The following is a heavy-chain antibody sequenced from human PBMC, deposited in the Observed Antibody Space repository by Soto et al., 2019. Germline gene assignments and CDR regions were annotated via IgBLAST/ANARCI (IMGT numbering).Heavy chain of an antibody. D-gene: IGHD2-15*01. CDR3: ARGVVVVVAANAFDI. J-gene: IGHJ3*02. CDR1: GFTFSSYS. Sequence: GGSPRLSCAASGFTFSSYSMNWVRQAPGKGLEWVSSISSSSSYIYYADSVKGRFTISRDNAKNSLYLQMNSLRAEDTAVYYCARGVVVVVAANAFDIWGQGTMVTVSS. V-gene: IGHV3-21*01. CDR2: ISSSSSYI.